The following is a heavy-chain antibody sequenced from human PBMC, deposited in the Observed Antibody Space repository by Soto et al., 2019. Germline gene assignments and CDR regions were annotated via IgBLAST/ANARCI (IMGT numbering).Heavy chain of an antibody. D-gene: IGHD2-15*01. J-gene: IGHJ6*02. CDR3: ARDFFRYCSGGSCYSAYGMDV. CDR2: IYYSGST. Sequence: SETLSLTCTVSGGSISSGGYYWSWIRQHPGKGLEWIGYIYYSGSTYYNPSLKSRVTISVDTSKNQFSLKLSSVTAADTAVYYCARDFFRYCSGGSCYSAYGMDVWGQGTTVTVS. V-gene: IGHV4-31*03. CDR1: GGSISSGGYY.